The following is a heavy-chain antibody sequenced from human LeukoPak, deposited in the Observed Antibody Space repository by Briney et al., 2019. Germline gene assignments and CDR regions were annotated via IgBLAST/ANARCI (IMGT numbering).Heavy chain of an antibody. CDR1: GVSISTNTYS. J-gene: IGHJ4*02. CDR2: IHHRGTT. CDR3: ARVTYNGYQHFDY. V-gene: IGHV4-39*07. D-gene: IGHD3-10*01. Sequence: SETLSLTCIVSGVSISTNTYSWGWIRLPPGKGLEWIGEIHHRGTTYYNPSLRSRVTISVDTSKNQFSLRLTSVTAADTAVYYCARVTYNGYQHFDYWGQGNVVTVS.